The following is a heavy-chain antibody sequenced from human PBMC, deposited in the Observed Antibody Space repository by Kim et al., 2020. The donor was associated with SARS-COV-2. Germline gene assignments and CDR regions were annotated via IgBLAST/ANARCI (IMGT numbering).Heavy chain of an antibody. D-gene: IGHD3-9*01. CDR1: GGSISSYY. Sequence: SETLSLTCTVSGGSISSYYWSWIRQPPGKGLEWIGYIYYSGSTNYNPSLKSRVTISVDTSKNQFSLKLSSVTAADTAVYYCARDRSYVILTGYYDDAFDIWGQGTMVTVSS. CDR3: ARDRSYVILTGYYDDAFDI. J-gene: IGHJ3*02. CDR2: IYYSGST. V-gene: IGHV4-59*01.